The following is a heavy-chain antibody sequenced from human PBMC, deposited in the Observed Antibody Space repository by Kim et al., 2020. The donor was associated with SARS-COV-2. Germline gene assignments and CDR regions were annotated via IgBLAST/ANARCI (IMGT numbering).Heavy chain of an antibody. V-gene: IGHV3-30-3*01. Sequence: GGSLRLSCAASGFTFSSYAMHWVRQAPGKGLEWVAVISYDGSNKYYADSVKGRFTISRDNSKNTLYLQMNSLRAEDTAVYYCARERIAVAGAHYFDYWGQGTLVTVSS. D-gene: IGHD6-19*01. J-gene: IGHJ4*02. CDR1: GFTFSSYA. CDR3: ARERIAVAGAHYFDY. CDR2: ISYDGSNK.